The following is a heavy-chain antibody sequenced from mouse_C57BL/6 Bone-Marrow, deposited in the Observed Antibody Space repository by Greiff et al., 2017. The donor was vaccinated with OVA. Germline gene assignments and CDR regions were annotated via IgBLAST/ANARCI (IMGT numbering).Heavy chain of an antibody. CDR2: ISSGSSTI. V-gene: IGHV5-17*01. J-gene: IGHJ3*01. D-gene: IGHD2-5*01. CDR1: GFTFSDYG. CDR3: ARRDSNYVAWFAY. Sequence: EVMLVESGGGLVKPGGSLKLSCAASGFTFSDYGMHWVRQAPEKGLEWVAYISSGSSTIYYADTVKGRFTISRDNAKNTLFLQMTSLRSEDTAMYYCARRDSNYVAWFAYWGQGTLVTVSA.